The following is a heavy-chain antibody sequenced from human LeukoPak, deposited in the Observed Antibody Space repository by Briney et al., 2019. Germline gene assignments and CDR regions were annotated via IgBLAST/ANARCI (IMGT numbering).Heavy chain of an antibody. J-gene: IGHJ5*02. CDR3: AKGVIIGSNWFDP. V-gene: IGHV4-59*01. D-gene: IGHD2/OR15-2a*01. CDR1: GFTFSSNW. Sequence: GSLRLSCAASGFTFSSNWMSWIRQPPGKGLEWIGYVYHSGTTDYNPSLKNRVSISVDTSKNQFSLNLRSVTAADTAVYYCAKGVIIGSNWFDPWGQGILVTVSS. CDR2: VYHSGTT.